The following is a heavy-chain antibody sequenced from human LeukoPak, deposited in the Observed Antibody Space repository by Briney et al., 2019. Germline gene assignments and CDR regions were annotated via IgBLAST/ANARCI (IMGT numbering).Heavy chain of an antibody. V-gene: IGHV4-34*01. CDR1: GGSFSGYY. D-gene: IGHD3-3*01. Sequence: SETLSLTCAVYGGSFSGYYWSWIRQPPGKGLEWIGEINHSGSTNYNPSLKSQVTISVDTSKNQFSLKLSSVTAADTAVYYCARGRWYDFWSGYPVGFDYWGQGTLVTVSS. J-gene: IGHJ4*02. CDR2: INHSGST. CDR3: ARGRWYDFWSGYPVGFDY.